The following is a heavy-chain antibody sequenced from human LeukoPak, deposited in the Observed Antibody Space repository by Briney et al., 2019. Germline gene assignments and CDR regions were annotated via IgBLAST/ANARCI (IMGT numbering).Heavy chain of an antibody. CDR2: ISYSGST. D-gene: IGHD6-25*01. CDR1: GDSISSYY. J-gene: IGHJ4*02. V-gene: IGHV4-59*01. Sequence: SETLSLTCTVSGDSISSYYWTWIRQPPGEGLEWIAYISYSGSTNYNPSLKSRVTISVDTSKNHFSLKLSSVTAADTAVYYCAREAATLDYWGQGTLVTVSS. CDR3: AREAATLDY.